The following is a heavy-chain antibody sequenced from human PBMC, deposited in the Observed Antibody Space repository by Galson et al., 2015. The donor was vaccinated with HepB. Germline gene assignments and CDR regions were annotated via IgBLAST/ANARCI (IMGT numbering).Heavy chain of an antibody. CDR1: GFTFSSYA. D-gene: IGHD3-10*01. J-gene: IGHJ4*02. V-gene: IGHV3-23*01. Sequence: SLRLSCAASGFTFSSYALNWVRQAPGKGLEWVSGISGSGGTTYSADSVKGRFTIPRDNSKNTLYLQRNSLRGEDTAVYYCASAVLFGANYWGQGTLVTVSS. CDR2: ISGSGGTT. CDR3: ASAVLFGANY.